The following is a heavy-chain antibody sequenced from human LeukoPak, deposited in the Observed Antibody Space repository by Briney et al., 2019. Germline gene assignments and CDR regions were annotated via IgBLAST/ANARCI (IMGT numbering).Heavy chain of an antibody. CDR3: AILGYCSGGSCYSLRFDP. D-gene: IGHD2-15*01. V-gene: IGHV1-8*02. CDR2: MNPNSGNT. CDR1: GYTFTSYG. J-gene: IGHJ5*02. Sequence: ASVNVSCTASGYTFTSYGISWVRQATGQGLEWMGWMNPNSGNTGYAQKFQGRVTMTRNTSISTAYMELSSLRSEDTAVYYCAILGYCSGGSCYSLRFDPWGQGTLVTVSS.